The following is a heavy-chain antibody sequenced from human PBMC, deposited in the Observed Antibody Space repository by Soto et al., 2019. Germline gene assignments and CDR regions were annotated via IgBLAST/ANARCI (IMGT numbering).Heavy chain of an antibody. CDR1: GGTFSNYA. J-gene: IGHJ5*02. CDR2: IIPVFGTV. D-gene: IGHD6-13*01. Sequence: QVRLVQSGAEVKKPGSSVKVSCKASGGTFSNYAITWLRLAPGQGLGWLGGIIPVFGTVNYAQKFQGRVTITADEPTSTAYMELNRLRSEDTAVYYCARDNPYTNSFGNWFDPWGQGTLVIVS. V-gene: IGHV1-69*01. CDR3: ARDNPYTNSFGNWFDP.